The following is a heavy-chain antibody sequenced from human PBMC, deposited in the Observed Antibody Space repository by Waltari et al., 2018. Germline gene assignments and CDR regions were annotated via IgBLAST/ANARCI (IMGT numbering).Heavy chain of an antibody. D-gene: IGHD1-26*01. J-gene: IGHJ3*02. Sequence: QVQLQESGPGLVKPSGTLSLTCAVSGGSISSSNWWSWVRQPPGKGLEWIGEIYHRGRTNYNPSLKVRVTISVDKSKNQFSLKLSAVTAADTAVYYCARDRVGVWDAFDIWGQGTMVTVSS. CDR2: IYHRGRT. V-gene: IGHV4-4*02. CDR1: GGSISSSNW. CDR3: ARDRVGVWDAFDI.